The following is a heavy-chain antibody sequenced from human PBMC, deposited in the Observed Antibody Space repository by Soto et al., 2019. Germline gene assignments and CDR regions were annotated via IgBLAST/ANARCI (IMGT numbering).Heavy chain of an antibody. V-gene: IGHV4-34*01. D-gene: IGHD3-9*01. CDR1: GGSFSGYY. CDR2: INHSGST. Sequence: SETLSLTCAVYGGSFSGYYWSWIRQPPGKGREWMGEINHSGSTNYNPSLKSRVTISVDTSKNQFSLKLSSVTAADTAVYYCARGRKVLRYFDWLPQSNWFDPWGQGTLVTVSS. CDR3: ARGRKVLRYFDWLPQSNWFDP. J-gene: IGHJ5*02.